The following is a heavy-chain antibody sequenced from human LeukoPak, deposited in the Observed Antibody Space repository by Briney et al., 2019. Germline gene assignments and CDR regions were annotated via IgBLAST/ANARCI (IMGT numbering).Heavy chain of an antibody. CDR2: IYSGDST. D-gene: IGHD2-2*01. V-gene: IGHV3-53*01. Sequence: GGSLRLSCAASGFTVSSNYMSWVRQAPGKGLEWVSVIYSGDSTYYADSVKGRFTISRDNSKNTLYLQMNSLRAEDTAVYYCARLPTLYCSSTSCYVVDYWGQGTLVTVSS. CDR3: ARLPTLYCSSTSCYVVDY. J-gene: IGHJ4*02. CDR1: GFTVSSNY.